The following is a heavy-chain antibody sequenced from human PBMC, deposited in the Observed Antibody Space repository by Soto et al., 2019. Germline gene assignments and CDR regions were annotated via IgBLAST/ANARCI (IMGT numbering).Heavy chain of an antibody. V-gene: IGHV4-59*12. CDR1: NGSISRLY. D-gene: IGHD1-26*01. Sequence: SETMSLTCRVYNGSISRLYWTWIRQLPGKILEWIGYIHYSGRTDYSPSLTSRATMSIDTSKYQFTLILKSTTASDTSVYYCVRVGVGIGYRFDAWGRGTLVTVSS. J-gene: IGHJ4*02. CDR2: IHYSGRT. CDR3: VRVGVGIGYRFDA.